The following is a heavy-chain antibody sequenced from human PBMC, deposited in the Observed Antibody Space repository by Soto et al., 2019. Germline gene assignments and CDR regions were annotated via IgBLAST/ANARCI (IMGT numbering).Heavy chain of an antibody. Sequence: QVQLQQSGPGLVKPSQSLSLTCAISGDSVSRDSAAWNWIRQTPSRGLEWLGRIYYRSKWLNTYEVSVNSRITISPDTSTNQFSLQLSSVTPEDTAVYYCARGSWDDVSGHYYIDVWDEGTTVTVSS. V-gene: IGHV6-1*02. CDR2: IYYRSKWLN. CDR1: GDSVSRDSAA. CDR3: ARGSWDDVSGHYYIDV. J-gene: IGHJ6*03. D-gene: IGHD5-12*01.